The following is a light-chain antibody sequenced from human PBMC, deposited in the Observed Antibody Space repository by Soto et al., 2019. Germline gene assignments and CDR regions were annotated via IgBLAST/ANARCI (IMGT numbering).Light chain of an antibody. V-gene: IGLV1-44*01. CDR3: AAWDDSLNGHVV. CDR1: SSNIGSNT. CDR2: SNN. J-gene: IGLJ2*01. Sequence: QSVLTQPTSASGTPGQRVTISCSVSSSNIGSNTVNWYQQLPGTAPKLLIYSNNQRPSGVPDRFSGSKSGTSASLAISGLQSEDEADYYCAAWDDSLNGHVVFGGGTKVTVL.